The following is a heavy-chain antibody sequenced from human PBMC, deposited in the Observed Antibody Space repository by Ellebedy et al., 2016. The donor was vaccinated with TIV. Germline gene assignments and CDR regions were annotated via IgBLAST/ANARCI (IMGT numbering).Heavy chain of an antibody. CDR1: GFTFSSFA. J-gene: IGHJ4*02. Sequence: GGSLRLSXAASGFTFSSFAMNWVRQAPGEGLEWVAVITGSGDSSVYADSVKGRFTISRDNSKNTLYLQMNSLRAEDTGIYHCAKYDSSGYHYARRMDYWGQGSLVTVSS. CDR3: AKYDSSGYHYARRMDY. CDR2: ITGSGDSS. D-gene: IGHD3-22*01. V-gene: IGHV3-23*01.